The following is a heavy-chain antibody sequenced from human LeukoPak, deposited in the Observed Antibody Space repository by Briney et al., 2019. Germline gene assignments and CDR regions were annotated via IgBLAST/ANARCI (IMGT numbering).Heavy chain of an antibody. CDR1: GFTFSSYS. D-gene: IGHD2-2*01. J-gene: IGHJ6*02. CDR3: AGAREVVVQAAIYFYYYGMDV. Sequence: GGSLRLSCAASGFTFSSYSMNWVRQAPGKGLEWVSSISSSSSYIYYADSVKGRFTISRDNAKNSLYLQMNSLRAEDTAVYYCAGAREVVVQAAIYFYYYGMDVWGQGTTVTVSS. V-gene: IGHV3-21*01. CDR2: ISSSSSYI.